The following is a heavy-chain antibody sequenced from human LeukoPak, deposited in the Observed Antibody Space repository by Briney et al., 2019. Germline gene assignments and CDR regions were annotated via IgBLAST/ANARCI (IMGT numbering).Heavy chain of an antibody. D-gene: IGHD6-19*01. V-gene: IGHV3-30*02. CDR3: ARVGEGYSSGWSKNRDYYYYYGMDV. J-gene: IGHJ6*02. CDR2: IRSDATNK. CDR1: GFTFSSYG. Sequence: GGSPRLSCAASGFTFSSYGMHWVRQAPGKGLEWVAFIRSDATNKYYADSVKGRFTISRDNSKNTLYLQMNSLRAEDTAVYYCARVGEGYSSGWSKNRDYYYYYGMDVWGQGTTVTVSS.